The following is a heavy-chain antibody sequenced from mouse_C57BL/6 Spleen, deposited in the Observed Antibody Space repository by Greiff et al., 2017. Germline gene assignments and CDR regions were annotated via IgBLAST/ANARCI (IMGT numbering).Heavy chain of an antibody. CDR3: DYGNYGWFAY. D-gene: IGHD2-1*01. Sequence: EVQLQQSVAELVRPGASVKLSCTASGFNITNTYMHWVKQRPEQGLEWIGRIDPANGNPKSAPKFQGKDTITADTSANTAYLQLRSLTTEDTAIYYCDYGNYGWFAYLGQGTLVTVSA. J-gene: IGHJ3*01. CDR1: GFNITNTY. CDR2: IDPANGNP. V-gene: IGHV14-3*01.